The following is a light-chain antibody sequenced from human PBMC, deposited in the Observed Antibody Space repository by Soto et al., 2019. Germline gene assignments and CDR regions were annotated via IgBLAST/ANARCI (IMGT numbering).Light chain of an antibody. Sequence: EIVLTQSPGTVSLSPGERATLSCRASQSVSSRSLAWYRQKPGQAPSLLIFGASNRATGIPDRFSGSGSGTDFTLTISRLEPEDCAVYYCLRYGDSPPAYTFGQGTKLEIK. V-gene: IGKV3-20*01. CDR3: LRYGDSPPAYT. CDR2: GAS. CDR1: QSVSSRS. J-gene: IGKJ2*01.